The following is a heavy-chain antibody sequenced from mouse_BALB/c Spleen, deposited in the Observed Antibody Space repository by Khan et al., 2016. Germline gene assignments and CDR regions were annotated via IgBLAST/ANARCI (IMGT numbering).Heavy chain of an antibody. J-gene: IGHJ4*01. D-gene: IGHD2-1*01. CDR3: ARDGNYAMDY. CDR1: GYTFISYW. CDR2: IDPSDSET. V-gene: IGHV1-61*01. Sequence: QVQLQQPGAELVRPGASVKLSCKASGYTFISYWMNWVKQRPGQGLEWIGMIDPSDSETHYNQIFKDKATLTVDKSSSTAYMHLSSLTSEDSAVYYCARDGNYAMDYWGQGTSVTVSA.